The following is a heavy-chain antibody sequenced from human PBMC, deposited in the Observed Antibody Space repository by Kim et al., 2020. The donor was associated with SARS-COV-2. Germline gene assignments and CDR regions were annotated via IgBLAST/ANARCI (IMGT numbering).Heavy chain of an antibody. CDR2: ISYDGSNK. CDR3: AKRLYYGSGGPPILDY. J-gene: IGHJ4*02. D-gene: IGHD3-10*01. CDR1: GFTFSSYG. V-gene: IGHV3-30*18. Sequence: GGSLRLSCAASGFTFSSYGMHWVRQAPGKGLEWVAVISYDGSNKYYVDSVKGRFTISRDNSKNTLYLQMNSLRAEDTAVYYCAKRLYYGSGGPPILDYWGQGTLVTVSS.